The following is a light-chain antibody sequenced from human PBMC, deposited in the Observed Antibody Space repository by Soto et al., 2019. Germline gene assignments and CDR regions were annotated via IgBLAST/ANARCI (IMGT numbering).Light chain of an antibody. Sequence: DIQMTQSPSSLSASVGDRVTITCRASQAISNFLAWYQQKPGKVPKLLIYAPSTLQSGVPSRFSGSGSETDFTLTISSLQPEDVATYYCQKYNSAPWTFGQGTKVEI. CDR2: APS. V-gene: IGKV1-27*01. J-gene: IGKJ1*01. CDR1: QAISNF. CDR3: QKYNSAPWT.